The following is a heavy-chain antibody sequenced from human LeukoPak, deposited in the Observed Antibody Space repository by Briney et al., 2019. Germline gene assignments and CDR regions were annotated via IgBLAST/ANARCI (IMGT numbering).Heavy chain of an antibody. D-gene: IGHD3-22*01. CDR1: GYTFTTSW. CDR3: ARIGYYYDSSGSLGSDY. CDR2: IYAGNSDT. V-gene: IGHV5-51*01. J-gene: IGHJ4*02. Sequence: GESLKISCQGFGYTFTTSWIGWGRQLPGKGLEWMAIIYAGNSDTKYSPSFQGHVTISADKAISTAYLQWSSLKASDTAMYYCARIGYYYDSSGSLGSDYWGQGTLVTVSS.